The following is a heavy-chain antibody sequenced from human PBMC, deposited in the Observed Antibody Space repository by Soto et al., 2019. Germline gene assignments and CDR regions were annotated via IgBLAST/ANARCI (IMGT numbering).Heavy chain of an antibody. CDR3: AKDGRIAAAYYYYGMDV. CDR2: ISGSGGST. D-gene: IGHD6-13*01. J-gene: IGHJ6*02. Sequence: TGGSLRLSCAASGVTFSSYAMSWVRQAPGKGLEWVSAISGSGGSTYYADSVKGRFTISRDNSKNTLYLQMNSLRAEDTAVYYCAKDGRIAAAYYYYGMDVWGQGTTVTVSS. V-gene: IGHV3-23*01. CDR1: GVTFSSYA.